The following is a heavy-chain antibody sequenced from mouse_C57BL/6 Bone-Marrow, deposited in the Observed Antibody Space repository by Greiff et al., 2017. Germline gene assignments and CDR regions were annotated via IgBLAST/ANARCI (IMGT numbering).Heavy chain of an antibody. V-gene: IGHV1-5*01. CDR3: TRRGYYYGSSYGFAY. D-gene: IGHD1-1*01. CDR1: GYTFTSYW. CDR2: IYPGNSDT. Sequence: VQLQQSGTVLARPGASVKMSCKTSGYTFTSYWMHWVKQRPGQGLEWIGAIYPGNSDTSYNQKFKGKAKLTAVTSASTAYLELSSLTNEDSAVYYCTRRGYYYGSSYGFAYWGQGTLVTVSA. J-gene: IGHJ3*01.